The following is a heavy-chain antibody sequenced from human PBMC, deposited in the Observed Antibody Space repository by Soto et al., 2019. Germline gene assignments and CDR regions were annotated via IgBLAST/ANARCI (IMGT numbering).Heavy chain of an antibody. CDR1: GGSISSYY. J-gene: IGHJ6*02. V-gene: IGHV4-4*07. D-gene: IGHD2-15*01. CDR3: ARDSALSYCSGGSCYTNYYYGKDG. Sequence: SETLSLTCTVSGGSISSYYWSWIRQPAGQGLEWIGRIYTSGSTNYNPSLKSRVTMSVETSKNRFSLKISLVTAADTVAYYCARDSALSYCSGGSCYTNYYYGKDGWGQGTRCTVCS. CDR2: IYTSGST.